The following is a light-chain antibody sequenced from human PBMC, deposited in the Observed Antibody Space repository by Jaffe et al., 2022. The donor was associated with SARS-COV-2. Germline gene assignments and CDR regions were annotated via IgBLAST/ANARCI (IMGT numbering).Light chain of an antibody. CDR3: SSYTTSNTQV. J-gene: IGLJ1*01. V-gene: IGLV2-14*01. CDR1: SSDVGGHSY. CDR2: DVS. Sequence: QSALTQPASVSGSPGQSITISCTGTSSDVGGHSYVSWYQQNPGKAPKLMISDVSSRPSGVSDRFSGSKSGNTASLTISGLQAEDEADYYCSSYTTSNTQVFGTGTKVTVL.